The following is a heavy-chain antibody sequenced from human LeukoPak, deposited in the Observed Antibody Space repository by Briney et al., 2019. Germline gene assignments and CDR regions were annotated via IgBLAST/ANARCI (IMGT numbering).Heavy chain of an antibody. CDR1: GFTFSSYS. V-gene: IGHV3-33*06. D-gene: IGHD4-11*01. CDR3: AKDAQRGFDYSNSLEY. Sequence: SGGSLRLSCAASGFTFSSYSMNWVRQAPGRGLEWVAVIWSDGSNKFYADSVKGRFTISRDNSQNTVDLHMNILRAEDTAVYYCAKDAQRGFDYSNSLEYWGQGTLVTVSS. J-gene: IGHJ4*02. CDR2: IWSDGSNK.